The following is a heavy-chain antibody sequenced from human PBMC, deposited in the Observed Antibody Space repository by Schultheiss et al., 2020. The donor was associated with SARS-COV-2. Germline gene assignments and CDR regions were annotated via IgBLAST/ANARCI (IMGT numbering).Heavy chain of an antibody. CDR3: ASEGPYSGSSFDI. J-gene: IGHJ3*02. Sequence: SETLSLTCAVSGYSISSGYYWGWIRQPPGKGLEWIGSIYHSGSTYYNPSLKSRVTISVDTSKNQFSLKLSSVTAADTAVYYCASEGPYSGSSFDIWGQGTMVTVSS. V-gene: IGHV4-38-2*01. CDR1: GYSISSGYY. D-gene: IGHD1-26*01. CDR2: IYHSGST.